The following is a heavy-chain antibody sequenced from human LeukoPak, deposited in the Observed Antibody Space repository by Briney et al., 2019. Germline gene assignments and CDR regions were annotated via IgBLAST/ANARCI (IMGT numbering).Heavy chain of an antibody. Sequence: GGSLRLSCAASGFTFSSYGMSWVRQAPGKGLEWVSFISGSGGNTYYTDSVKGRFTISRDNSKNTLYLQMNSLRAEDTAEYYCASGGEWELLGEALLDYWGQGTLVTVSS. D-gene: IGHD1-26*01. V-gene: IGHV3-23*01. CDR1: GFTFSSYG. CDR3: ASGGEWELLGEALLDY. J-gene: IGHJ4*02. CDR2: ISGSGGNT.